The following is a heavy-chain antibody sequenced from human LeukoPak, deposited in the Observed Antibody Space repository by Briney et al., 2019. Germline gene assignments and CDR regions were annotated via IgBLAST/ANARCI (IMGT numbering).Heavy chain of an antibody. CDR1: EFSISNSA. CDR2: IIASSGST. D-gene: IGHD5-12*01. CDR3: AKGAYDYIEMGYSDY. V-gene: IGHV3-23*01. Sequence: PGGSLRLSCAASEFSISNSAMSWARQAPGKGLEWVSLIIASSGSTFYADSVKGRFTISRDISRNTLYLQMNSLRAEDTAVYYCAKGAYDYIEMGYSDYWGQGTLVTVSS. J-gene: IGHJ4*02.